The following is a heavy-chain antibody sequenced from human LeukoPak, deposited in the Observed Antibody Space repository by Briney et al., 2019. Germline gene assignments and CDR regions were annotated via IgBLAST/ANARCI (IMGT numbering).Heavy chain of an antibody. J-gene: IGHJ4*02. CDR3: VCSSWAFDF. D-gene: IGHD6-13*01. Sequence: SETLSPTCIVSSGSISTSTWYWGWVRQPPGKGLEWIGSIYRSGRTYYNPSLKSRVSISVDTSKNQFSLRVTSVTAADTAVYYCVCSSWAFDFWGQGTLVSVSS. CDR1: SGSISTSTWY. V-gene: IGHV4-39*01. CDR2: IYRSGRT.